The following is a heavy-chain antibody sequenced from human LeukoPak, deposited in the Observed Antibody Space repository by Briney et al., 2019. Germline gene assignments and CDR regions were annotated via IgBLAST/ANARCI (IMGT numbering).Heavy chain of an antibody. V-gene: IGHV3-53*01. CDR3: ARVGSGSGSYGSGNYYFDD. J-gene: IGHJ4*02. CDR2: IYSGGNT. Sequence: PGGSLRLSCAASGFTVSFNYMTWGRQAPGEGLEWVSLIYSGGNTYYADSVKGRFTISRDESKNTLYLQMNSLRAEDTAVYYCARVGSGSGSYGSGNYYFDDWGPGTLVTVSS. CDR1: GFTVSFNY. D-gene: IGHD3-10*01.